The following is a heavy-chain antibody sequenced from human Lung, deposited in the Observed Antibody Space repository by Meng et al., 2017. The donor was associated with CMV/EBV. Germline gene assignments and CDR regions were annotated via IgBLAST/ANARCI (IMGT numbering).Heavy chain of an antibody. V-gene: IGHV3-48*03. D-gene: IGHD2-2*02. CDR2: ISSSADTK. J-gene: IGHJ4*02. Sequence: GGSLRLXCAASGFTFSNYEMNWVRQAPGKGLEWISYISSSADTKYYADSVKGRFTISRDNTKKSLFLQMNSLRAEDTAVYYCTRVASFAIAFDFWGQGAVVTVSS. CDR3: TRVASFAIAFDF. CDR1: GFTFSNYE.